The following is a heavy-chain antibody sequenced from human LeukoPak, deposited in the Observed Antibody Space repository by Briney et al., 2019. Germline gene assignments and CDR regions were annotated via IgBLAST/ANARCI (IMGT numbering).Heavy chain of an antibody. CDR3: ARGASGRHPSHFDY. Sequence: ASVKVSCKASGYTFTSYGISSVRQAPGQGLEWMGWISAYNGNTNYAQKLQGRVTMTTDTSTSTAYMELRSLRSDDTAVYYCARGASGRHPSHFDYWGQGTLVTVSS. CDR1: GYTFTSYG. D-gene: IGHD3-10*01. J-gene: IGHJ4*02. V-gene: IGHV1-18*01. CDR2: ISAYNGNT.